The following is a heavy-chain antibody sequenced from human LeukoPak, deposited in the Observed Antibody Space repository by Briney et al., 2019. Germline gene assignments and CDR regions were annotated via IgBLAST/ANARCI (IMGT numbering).Heavy chain of an antibody. D-gene: IGHD5-24*01. CDR2: ISYDGSNK. CDR1: GFTFDDYA. J-gene: IGHJ5*02. Sequence: PGRSLRLSCAASGFTFDDYAMHWVRQAPGKGLEWVAVISYDGSNKYYADSVKGRFTISRDNSKNTLYLQMNSLRSEDTAVYYCANGMAASSWGQGTLVTVSS. V-gene: IGHV3-30*18. CDR3: ANGMAASS.